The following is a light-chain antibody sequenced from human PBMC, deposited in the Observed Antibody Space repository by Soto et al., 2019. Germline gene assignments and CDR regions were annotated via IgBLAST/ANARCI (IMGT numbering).Light chain of an antibody. CDR1: SSNIGAGYD. V-gene: IGLV1-40*01. CDR3: QSYDSSLSDMV. CDR2: GSS. Sequence: QSALTQPPSVSGAPGQRVTISCTGSSSNIGAGYDVHWYQQVPGTAPKLLIYGSSNRPSGVPDRFSGSKSGTSASLAITGLQAEDEADYYCQSYDSSLSDMVFGGGTKLTVL. J-gene: IGLJ2*01.